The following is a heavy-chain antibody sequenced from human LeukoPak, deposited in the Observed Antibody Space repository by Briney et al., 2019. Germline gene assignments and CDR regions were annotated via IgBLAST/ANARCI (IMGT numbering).Heavy chain of an antibody. CDR2: ISYDGSNK. CDR1: GFTFSSYA. CDR3: ATKGRFGY. J-gene: IGHJ4*02. D-gene: IGHD3-10*01. Sequence: PGGSLRLSCSASGFTFSSYAMHWVRQAPGKGLEWVAVISYDGSNKYYADSVKGRFTISRDNSKNTLYLQMNSLRAEDTAVYYCATKGRFGYWGQGTLVTVSS. V-gene: IGHV3-30-3*01.